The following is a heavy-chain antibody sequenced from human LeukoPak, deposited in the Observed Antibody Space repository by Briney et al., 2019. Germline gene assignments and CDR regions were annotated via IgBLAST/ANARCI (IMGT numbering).Heavy chain of an antibody. CDR1: GYTFTSYW. V-gene: IGHV5-51*01. CDR3: ARLRRSYDSVIGYYGPYYFQF. Sequence: GESLKISCKTSGYTFTSYWIGWVRQTPGTGLEWMGIMYPGDSRTLYSPSFQGQVTISADKSINTAYLQWDSLKASDTAMYYCARLRRSYDSVIGYYGPYYFQFWGQGTRVTVSS. J-gene: IGHJ4*02. CDR2: MYPGDSRT. D-gene: IGHD3/OR15-3a*01.